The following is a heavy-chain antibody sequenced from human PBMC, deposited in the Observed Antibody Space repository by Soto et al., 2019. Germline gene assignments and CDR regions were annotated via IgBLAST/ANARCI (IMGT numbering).Heavy chain of an antibody. Sequence: ASVKVSCKAPGYTFTSYAMHWVRQAPGQRLEWMGWINAGNGNTKYSQKFQGRVTITRDTSASTAYMELSSLRSEDTAVYYCARDAREYSSSWQNWFDPWGQGTLVTVSS. CDR2: INAGNGNT. CDR3: ARDAREYSSSWQNWFDP. V-gene: IGHV1-3*01. D-gene: IGHD6-13*01. J-gene: IGHJ5*02. CDR1: GYTFTSYA.